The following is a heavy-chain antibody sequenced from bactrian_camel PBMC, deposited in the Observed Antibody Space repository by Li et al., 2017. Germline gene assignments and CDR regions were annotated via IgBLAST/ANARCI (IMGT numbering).Heavy chain of an antibody. CDR3: AVPGSCYGLRDTDFGY. J-gene: IGHJ6*01. D-gene: IGHD5*01. V-gene: IGHV3S63*01. CDR1: GFTFDDSD. Sequence: QLVESGGGSVQAGGSLKLSCTASGFTFDDSDVVWYRQAPGNECELVSDISSDGSTYYTDSAKGRFTISQDNVNNTVYLQMNSLKPEDTAVYYCAVPGSCYGLRDTDFGYRGSGTQVTVS. CDR2: ISSDGST.